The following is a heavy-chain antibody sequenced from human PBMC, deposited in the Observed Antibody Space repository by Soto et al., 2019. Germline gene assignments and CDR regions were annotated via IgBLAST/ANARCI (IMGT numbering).Heavy chain of an antibody. CDR3: ARERGCSSTSCYWTDYYYYGMDV. Sequence: XSVKVSCNASGYSFTGYYMHWVRQAPGQGLEWMGWINPNSGGTNYAQKFQGWVTMTRDTSISTAYMELSRLRSDDTAVYYCARERGCSSTSCYWTDYYYYGMDVWGQGTTVTVSS. CDR1: GYSFTGYY. V-gene: IGHV1-2*04. J-gene: IGHJ6*02. CDR2: INPNSGGT. D-gene: IGHD2-2*01.